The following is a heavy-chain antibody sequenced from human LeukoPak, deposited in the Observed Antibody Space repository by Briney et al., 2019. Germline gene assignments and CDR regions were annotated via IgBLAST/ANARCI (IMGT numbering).Heavy chain of an antibody. D-gene: IGHD6-13*01. J-gene: IGHJ4*02. V-gene: IGHV3-21*01. Sequence: GGSLRLSCAAWGFTFSSYSMNWLRQAPGKGLEWFSSISSSSSYIYYADSVKGRFTISRDNAKNSLYLQMNSLRAEDTAVYYCARSIAAAGNFDYWGQGTLVTVSS. CDR3: ARSIAAAGNFDY. CDR1: GFTFSSYS. CDR2: ISSSSSYI.